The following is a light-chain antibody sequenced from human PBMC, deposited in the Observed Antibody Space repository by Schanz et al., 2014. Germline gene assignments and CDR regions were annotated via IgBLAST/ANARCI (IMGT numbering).Light chain of an antibody. CDR1: SSDVGSYNL. J-gene: IGLJ2*01. Sequence: QSALTQPPSASGSPGQSVTISCTGTSSDVGSYNLVSWYQQHPGKAPKLMIYEGSKRPSGVPDRFSGSKSGNTASLTISGLQADDEADYYCSSHPLTSILVFGRGTKLTV. V-gene: IGLV2-23*01. CDR3: SSHPLTSILV. CDR2: EGS.